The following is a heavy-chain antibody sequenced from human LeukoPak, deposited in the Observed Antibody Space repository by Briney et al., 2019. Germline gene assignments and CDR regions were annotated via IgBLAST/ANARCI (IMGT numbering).Heavy chain of an antibody. CDR3: TTDRYSSSWYGGDYWYYGMDV. CDR2: IKSKTDGGTT. V-gene: IGHV3-15*01. D-gene: IGHD6-13*01. J-gene: IGHJ6*02. Sequence: GGSLRLSCAASGFTFSDAWMSWVRQAPGKGLEWVGRIKSKTDGGTTDYAAPVKGRFTISRDDSKNTLYLQMNSLKTEDTAVYYCTTDRYSSSWYGGDYWYYGMDVWGQGTTVTVSS. CDR1: GFTFSDAW.